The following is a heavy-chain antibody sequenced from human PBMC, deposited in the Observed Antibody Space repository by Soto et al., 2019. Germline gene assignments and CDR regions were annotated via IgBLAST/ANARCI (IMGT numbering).Heavy chain of an antibody. Sequence: QITLKESGPTLVKPTQTLTLTCTFSGFSLSTSGVGVGWIRQPPGKALEWLALIYWNDDKRYSPSLESRLTITKDTSKSQVVLTMTNMDPVVTATYYCARLSSQMASFDYWGQGTLVTVSS. V-gene: IGHV2-5*01. J-gene: IGHJ4*02. CDR3: ARLSSQMASFDY. D-gene: IGHD3-10*01. CDR1: GFSLSTSGVG. CDR2: IYWNDDK.